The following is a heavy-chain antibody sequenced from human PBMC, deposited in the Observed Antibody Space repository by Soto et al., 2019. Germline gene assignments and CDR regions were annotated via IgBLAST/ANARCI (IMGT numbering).Heavy chain of an antibody. CDR3: ARSPEATVTAFDF. CDR2: IYYSGST. D-gene: IGHD4-17*01. Sequence: SETLSLTCTVSGGSIRSGGYYWSWIRQRPGKGLEWIGYIYYSGSTYYNPSLKSRVTISVDTSKNQFSLKLSSVTAADTAVYYCARSPEATVTAFDFWGLGTLVTVSS. J-gene: IGHJ4*02. CDR1: GGSIRSGGYY. V-gene: IGHV4-31*03.